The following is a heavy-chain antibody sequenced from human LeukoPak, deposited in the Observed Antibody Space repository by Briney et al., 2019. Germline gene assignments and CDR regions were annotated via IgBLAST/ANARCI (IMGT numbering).Heavy chain of an antibody. D-gene: IGHD1-26*01. Sequence: GALRLSCAASGFTFSSYGMHWVRQAPGKGLEWVAVISYDGSNKYYADSVKGRFTISRDSSKNTLYLQMNSLRAEDTAVYYCAKNEVGATGYNWFDPWGQGTLVTVSS. CDR2: ISYDGSNK. CDR1: GFTFSSYG. CDR3: AKNEVGATGYNWFDP. V-gene: IGHV3-30*18. J-gene: IGHJ5*02.